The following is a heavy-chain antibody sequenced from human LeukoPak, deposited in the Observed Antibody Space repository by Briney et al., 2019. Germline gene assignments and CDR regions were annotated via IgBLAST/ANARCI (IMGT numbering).Heavy chain of an antibody. J-gene: IGHJ5*02. CDR2: ISSSSSYI. Sequence: GESLRLSCAASGFTFSSYSMNWVRQAPGKGLEWVSSISSSSSYIYYADSVKGRFTISRDNAKNSLYLQMNSLRAEDTAVYYCARGVGDTGNNWFDPWGQGTLVTVSS. CDR3: ARGVGDTGNNWFDP. V-gene: IGHV3-21*01. CDR1: GFTFSSYS. D-gene: IGHD2-21*02.